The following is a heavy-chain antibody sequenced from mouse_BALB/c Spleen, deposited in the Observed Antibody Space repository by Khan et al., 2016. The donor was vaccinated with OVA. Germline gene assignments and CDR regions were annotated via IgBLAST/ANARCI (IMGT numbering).Heavy chain of an antibody. D-gene: IGHD2-14*01. CDR1: GLTFSNYW. CDR3: WVLL. J-gene: IGHJ2*02. CDR2: IGLKSDDYVT. V-gene: IGHV6-6*02. Sequence: EVQLQEPGGGLVQPGGSIKLSCVASGLTFSNYWINCDRQSPAKGLEWVAEIGLKSDDYVTHYAESVNGRFTISRDDSKSSVDLPMTHLRAEVTVIYYGWVLLWVHGSSLTVSS.